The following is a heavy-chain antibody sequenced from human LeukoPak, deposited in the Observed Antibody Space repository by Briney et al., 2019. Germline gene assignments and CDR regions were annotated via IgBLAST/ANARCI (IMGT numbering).Heavy chain of an antibody. D-gene: IGHD6-13*01. V-gene: IGHV3-7*01. J-gene: IGHJ6*03. Sequence: GGSLRLSCAASGFTFSSYWMSWVRQAPGKGLEWVTNIKQDGSEKYYVDSVKGRFTISRDNAKNSLYLQMNSLRAEDTAVYYCARDLRQQLTIGYYMDVWGKGTTVTVSS. CDR1: GFTFSSYW. CDR2: IKQDGSEK. CDR3: ARDLRQQLTIGYYMDV.